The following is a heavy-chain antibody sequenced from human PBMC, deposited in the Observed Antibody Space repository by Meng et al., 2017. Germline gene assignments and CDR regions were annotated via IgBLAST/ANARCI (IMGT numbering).Heavy chain of an antibody. CDR1: GYTFTGYY. Sequence: QWELVQSGAEVKKPGASVKVSCKAFGYTFTGYYTHWVRQAPGQGLEWMGRINPNSGGTNYAQKFQGRVTMTRDTSISTAYMELSRLRSDDTAVYYCARDYGSGRIILHFDYWGQGTLVTVSS. D-gene: IGHD3-10*01. V-gene: IGHV1-2*06. J-gene: IGHJ4*02. CDR2: INPNSGGT. CDR3: ARDYGSGRIILHFDY.